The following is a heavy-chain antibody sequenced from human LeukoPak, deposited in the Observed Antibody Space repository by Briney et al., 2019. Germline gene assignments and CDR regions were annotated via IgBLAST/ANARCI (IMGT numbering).Heavy chain of an antibody. V-gene: IGHV3-23*01. CDR2: ISGSGGST. CDR1: GFTFSSYA. J-gene: IGHJ4*02. CDR3: AGTDSSGYYPY. D-gene: IGHD3-22*01. Sequence: GGSLRLSCAASGFTFSSYAMSWVRQAPGRGLEWVSAISGSGGSTYYADSVKGRFTISRDNSKNTLYLQMNSLRAEDTAVYYCAGTDSSGYYPYWGQGTLVTVSS.